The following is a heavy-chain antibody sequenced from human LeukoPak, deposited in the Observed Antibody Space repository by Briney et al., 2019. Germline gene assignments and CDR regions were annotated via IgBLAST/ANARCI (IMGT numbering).Heavy chain of an antibody. CDR1: GFTFDDYA. V-gene: IGHV3-9*01. Sequence: GGSLRLSCAASGFTFDDYAMHWVRQAPGKGLECVSSISWNSSTIAYVDSVKGPFTISRDKDKNSLYLQMNSLRAEDTALYYCAKDLYSSGWTHFDYWGQGTLVTVSS. D-gene: IGHD6-19*01. CDR3: AKDLYSSGWTHFDY. CDR2: ISWNSSTI. J-gene: IGHJ4*02.